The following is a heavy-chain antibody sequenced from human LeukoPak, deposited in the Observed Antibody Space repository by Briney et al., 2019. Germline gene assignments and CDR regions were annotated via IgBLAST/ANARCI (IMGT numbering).Heavy chain of an antibody. CDR1: GYTFTVYY. D-gene: IGHD4-17*01. Sequence: ASVTVCFKASGYTFTVYYMHWVRQAPGQGLEWMGWINPNSGGTNYAHKAQGRVTMTRDTSISTAYLELSRLRSDDTAVYYCARTRYDAFDIWGQGTIVSASS. CDR2: INPNSGGT. J-gene: IGHJ3*02. CDR3: ARTRYDAFDI. V-gene: IGHV1-2*02.